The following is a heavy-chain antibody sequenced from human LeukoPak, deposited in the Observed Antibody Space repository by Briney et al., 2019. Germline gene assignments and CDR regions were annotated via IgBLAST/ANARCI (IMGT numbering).Heavy chain of an antibody. CDR3: SREYWNSDY. J-gene: IGHJ4*02. D-gene: IGHD2/OR15-2a*01. CDR1: GFTVSSNY. Sequence: GGSLRLSCAASGFTVSSNYMNWVRQAPGKGLEWVANMNQDGSRKIYVDSVKGRFTISRDNAKNSLYLQMNDLRVEDTAIYYCSREYWNSDYWGQGTLVTVSS. CDR2: MNQDGSRK. V-gene: IGHV3-7*01.